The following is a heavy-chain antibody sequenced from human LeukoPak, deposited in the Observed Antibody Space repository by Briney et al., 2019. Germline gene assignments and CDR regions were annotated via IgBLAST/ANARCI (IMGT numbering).Heavy chain of an antibody. V-gene: IGHV4-4*02. Sequence: PSETLSLTCAVSGGSISSSNWWSWVRQPPGKGLEWIGEIYHSGSTNYNPSLKSRVTISVDKSKNQFSLKLSSVTAADTAVYYCARVSPHSSGYYIGYWGQGTLVTVSS. CDR2: IYHSGST. CDR3: ARVSPHSSGYYIGY. J-gene: IGHJ4*02. D-gene: IGHD3-22*01. CDR1: GGSISSSNW.